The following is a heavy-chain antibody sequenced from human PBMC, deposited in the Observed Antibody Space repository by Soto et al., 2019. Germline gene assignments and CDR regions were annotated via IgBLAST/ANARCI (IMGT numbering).Heavy chain of an antibody. CDR1: GFTFSSYE. CDR3: ARDSQYGDYQSPLYYYYCMDV. V-gene: IGHV3-48*03. D-gene: IGHD4-17*01. Sequence: EVQLVESGGGLVQPGGSLRLSCAASGFTFSSYEMNWVRQAPGKGLEWVSYISSSGSTIYYADSVKGRFTISRDNAKNALYLQMNSLRAEDTAVYYCARDSQYGDYQSPLYYYYCMDVWGHGTTFTVSS. CDR2: ISSSGSTI. J-gene: IGHJ6*02.